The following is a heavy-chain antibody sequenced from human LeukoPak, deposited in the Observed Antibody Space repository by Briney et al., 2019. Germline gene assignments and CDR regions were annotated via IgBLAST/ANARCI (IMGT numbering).Heavy chain of an antibody. D-gene: IGHD3-22*01. CDR1: GFPFSTYE. CDR3: ARLNSSGYYEFDC. J-gene: IGHJ4*02. CDR2: ISSDSTI. Sequence: PGGSLRLSCAASGFPFSTYEMNWVRQAPGKGLEWVSYISSDSTIYYADSVKGRFTISRDNAKNSLYLQMNSLRAEDTAVYYCARLNSSGYYEFDCWGQGTLVTVPS. V-gene: IGHV3-48*03.